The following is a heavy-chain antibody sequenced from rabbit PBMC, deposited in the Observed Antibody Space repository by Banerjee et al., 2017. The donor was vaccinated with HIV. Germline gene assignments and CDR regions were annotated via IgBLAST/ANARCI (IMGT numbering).Heavy chain of an antibody. V-gene: IGHV1S40*01. CDR3: ARDANSGGLFNL. CDR2: IYTSSGIT. Sequence: CWVRQAPGKGLEWIASIYTSSGITWYASWAKGRFTISKTSSTTVTLQMTSLTAADTATYFCARDANSGGLFNLWGPGTLVTVS. D-gene: IGHD1-1*01. J-gene: IGHJ4*01.